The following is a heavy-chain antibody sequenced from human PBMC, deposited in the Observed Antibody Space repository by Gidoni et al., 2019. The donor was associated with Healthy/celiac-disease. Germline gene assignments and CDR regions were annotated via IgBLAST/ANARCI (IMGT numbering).Heavy chain of an antibody. CDR2: IYYSGST. CDR3: ARAYSCGGDCYWGEDAFDI. D-gene: IGHD2-21*01. V-gene: IGHV4-59*01. CDR1: GGSISSYY. Sequence: QVQLQESGPGLVKPSETLSLTCTVSGGSISSYYWSWIRQPPGKGLEWIGYIYYSGSTNYNPSLKSRVTISVDTSKNQFSLKLSSVTAADTAVYYCARAYSCGGDCYWGEDAFDIWGQGTMVTVSS. J-gene: IGHJ3*02.